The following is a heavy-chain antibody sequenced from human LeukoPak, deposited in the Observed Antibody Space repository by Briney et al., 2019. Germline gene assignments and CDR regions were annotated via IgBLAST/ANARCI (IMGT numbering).Heavy chain of an antibody. V-gene: IGHV3-30*04. J-gene: IGHJ5*02. Sequence: GGSLRLSCAASGFPFSSYSMHWVRQAPGNGLEWVAVISNDGSHKYYADSVKGRFTISRDNSKNTLYLQMNSLRAEDTAVYYCARNGGLWFGELLNWFDPWGQGTLVTVSS. D-gene: IGHD3-10*01. CDR2: ISNDGSHK. CDR1: GFPFSSYS. CDR3: ARNGGLWFGELLNWFDP.